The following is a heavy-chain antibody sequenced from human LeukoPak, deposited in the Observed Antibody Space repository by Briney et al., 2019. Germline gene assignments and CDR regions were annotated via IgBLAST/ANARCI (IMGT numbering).Heavy chain of an antibody. CDR2: IKKDGSEK. CDR3: ARGMNYYGSGSYSGGADYYYYGLDV. D-gene: IGHD3-10*01. Sequence: QTGGSLRLSCAASGFTFSSYAMSWVRQAPGKGLEWVANIKKDGSEKYDVDSVKGRFTISRDNAKNSLYLQMNSLRAEDTAVYSCARGMNYYGSGSYSGGADYYYYGLDVWGQGTTVTVSS. CDR1: GFTFSSYA. J-gene: IGHJ6*02. V-gene: IGHV3-7*01.